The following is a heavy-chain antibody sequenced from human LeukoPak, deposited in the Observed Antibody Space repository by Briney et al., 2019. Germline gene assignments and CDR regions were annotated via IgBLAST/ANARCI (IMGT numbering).Heavy chain of an antibody. CDR1: GYTFSSYA. Sequence: ASVKVSCNASGYTFSSYAISWVRQAPGQGLEWMGWISAYSGDTKYAHNLQGRVTLTTDTSTSTAYMELRSLRSDDTAVYYCARDGGYSGYGFDYWGQGTLVTVSS. V-gene: IGHV1-18*01. J-gene: IGHJ4*02. D-gene: IGHD5-12*01. CDR3: ARDGGYSGYGFDY. CDR2: ISAYSGDT.